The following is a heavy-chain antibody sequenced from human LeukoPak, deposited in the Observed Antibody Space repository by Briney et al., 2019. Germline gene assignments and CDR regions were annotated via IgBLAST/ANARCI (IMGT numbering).Heavy chain of an antibody. CDR3: AKSGHYGDYLTKYYFDY. CDR1: GFTFSSYA. Sequence: GGSLRLSCAASGFTFSSYAMSWVRQAPGKGLEWVSAISGSGGSTYYADSVKGRFTISRDNSKNTLYLQMNSLRAEDTAVYYCAKSGHYGDYLTKYYFDYWGQGTLVTVSS. J-gene: IGHJ4*02. CDR2: ISGSGGST. D-gene: IGHD4-17*01. V-gene: IGHV3-23*01.